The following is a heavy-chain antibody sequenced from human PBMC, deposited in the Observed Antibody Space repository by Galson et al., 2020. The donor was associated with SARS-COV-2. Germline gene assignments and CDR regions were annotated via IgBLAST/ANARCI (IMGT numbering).Heavy chain of an antibody. J-gene: IGHJ6*04. CDR2: LSYSGNI. CDR1: GYVISKTNYF. D-gene: IGHD3-9*01. CDR3: ARDGDILTGYGYYYGVDV. V-gene: IGHV4-39*07. Sequence: SETLSLTCSVYGYVISKTNYFWAWIRQAPGRGLEWIGSLSYSGNIYYNPSLKTRVTMSVDTSRNQFSLELTAVTAADTAVYYCARDGDILTGYGYYYGVDVWGKGTTVTVPS.